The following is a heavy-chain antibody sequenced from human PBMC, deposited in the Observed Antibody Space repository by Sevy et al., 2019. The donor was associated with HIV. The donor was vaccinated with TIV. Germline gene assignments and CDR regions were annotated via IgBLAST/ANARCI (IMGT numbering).Heavy chain of an antibody. Sequence: GGSLRLSCAASGFTFSSYAMHWVRQAPGKGLEWVAVISYDGSNKYYADSVKGRFTISRDNSKNTLYLQMNSLRAEDTAVYYCARVLKGNSPNHSNMWDYYYGMDVWGQGTTVTVSS. J-gene: IGHJ6*02. CDR2: ISYDGSNK. D-gene: IGHD3-22*01. CDR1: GFTFSSYA. CDR3: ARVLKGNSPNHSNMWDYYYGMDV. V-gene: IGHV3-30*04.